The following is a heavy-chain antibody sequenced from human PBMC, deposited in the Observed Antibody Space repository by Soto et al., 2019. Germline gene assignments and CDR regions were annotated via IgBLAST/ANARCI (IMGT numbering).Heavy chain of an antibody. CDR1: GGSFSGYY. J-gene: IGHJ4*02. CDR3: ARDVIAAAGFSEKTFDY. D-gene: IGHD6-13*01. V-gene: IGHV4-34*01. CDR2: INHSGST. Sequence: SETLSLTCAVYGGSFSGYYWSWIRQPPGKGLEWIGEINHSGSTNYNPSLKSRVTISVDTSKNQFSLKLSSVTAADTAVYYCARDVIAAAGFSEKTFDYWRQGTLVTVSS.